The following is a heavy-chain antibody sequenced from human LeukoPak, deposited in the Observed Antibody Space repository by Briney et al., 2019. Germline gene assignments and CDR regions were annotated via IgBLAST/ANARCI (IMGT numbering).Heavy chain of an antibody. V-gene: IGHV4-38-2*01. Sequence: SETLSLTCAVSGYSISSGYFWGWIRQPPGKGLEWIGSIYHSGATYYNPSLNSRVTISEDTSKNQFSLRLSSVTAADTAVYYCARGRSGSYYSDAFDIWGQGAMVTVSS. J-gene: IGHJ3*02. CDR3: ARGRSGSYYSDAFDI. CDR1: GYSISSGYF. CDR2: IYHSGAT. D-gene: IGHD1-26*01.